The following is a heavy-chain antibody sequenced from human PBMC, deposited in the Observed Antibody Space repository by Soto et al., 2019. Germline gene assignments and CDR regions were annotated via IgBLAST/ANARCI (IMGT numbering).Heavy chain of an antibody. V-gene: IGHV3-74*01. CDR2: INVDGSAT. D-gene: IGHD2-15*01. J-gene: IGHJ4*02. CDR3: ARDRGSYNGIFDY. CDR1: PPLQWLR. Sequence: EVQLVESGGGLVQPGGVRRPPRSGSWPPLQWLRVDRGRQGSGEGAGWVSRINVDGSATHYADSVQGRFTISRDNAKNILYLQMTNLSAEDTAVYYCARDRGSYNGIFDYWGQGTLVTVSS.